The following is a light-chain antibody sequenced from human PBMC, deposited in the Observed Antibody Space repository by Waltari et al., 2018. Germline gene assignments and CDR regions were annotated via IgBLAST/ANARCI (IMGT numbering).Light chain of an antibody. Sequence: QSALTQPRSVSGSPGQSVTISCPGTNSDIGAYNYVSWYQQYPGKAPELMIYDVTKRPSGVPDRFSGSKSGNTASLTISGLQAEDEADYYCCSYAGSYTYWVFGGGTKLTVL. J-gene: IGLJ3*02. CDR3: CSYAGSYTYWV. V-gene: IGLV2-11*01. CDR2: DVT. CDR1: NSDIGAYNY.